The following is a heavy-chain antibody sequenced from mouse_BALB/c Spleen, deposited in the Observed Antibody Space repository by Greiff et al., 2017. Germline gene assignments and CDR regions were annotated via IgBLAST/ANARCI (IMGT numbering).Heavy chain of an antibody. CDR3: ARNYRYDYAMDY. CDR1: GYAFTNYL. Sequence: QVQLQQSGAELVRPGTSVKVSCKASGYAFTNYLIEWVKQRPGQGLEWIGVINPGSGGTNYNEKFKGKATLTADKSSSTAYMQLSSLTSDDFAVYFCARNYRYDYAMDYWGQGTSVTVSS. CDR2: INPGSGGT. V-gene: IGHV1-54*03. J-gene: IGHJ4*01. D-gene: IGHD2-14*01.